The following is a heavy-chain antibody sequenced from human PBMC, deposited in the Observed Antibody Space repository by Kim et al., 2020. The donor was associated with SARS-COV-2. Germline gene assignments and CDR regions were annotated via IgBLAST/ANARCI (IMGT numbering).Heavy chain of an antibody. CDR2: IYPGDSDT. D-gene: IGHD1-1*01. V-gene: IGHV5-51*01. CDR1: GYRFISYW. CDR3: ASGGEQLEYWYFDL. Sequence: GESLKISCKGSGYRFISYWIGWVRQMPGKGLEWMGIIYPGDSDTRYNPSFQGQVTISVDTSISTAYLQWSSLKASDTAMYYCASGGEQLEYWYFDLWGRGPLVPVSS. J-gene: IGHJ2*01.